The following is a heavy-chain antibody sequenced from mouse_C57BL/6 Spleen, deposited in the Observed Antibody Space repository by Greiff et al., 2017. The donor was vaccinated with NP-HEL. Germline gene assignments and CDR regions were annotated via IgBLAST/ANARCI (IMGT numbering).Heavy chain of an antibody. CDR1: GYAFSSSW. Sequence: QVQLQQSGPELVKPGAAVKISRKASGYAFSSSWMNWVKQRPGKGLEWIGRIYPGDGDTNYNGKFKGKATLTADKSSSTAYMQLSSLTSEDSAVYFCARHYSNYVAWFAYWGQGTLVTVSA. J-gene: IGHJ3*01. CDR3: ARHYSNYVAWFAY. CDR2: IYPGDGDT. V-gene: IGHV1-82*01. D-gene: IGHD2-5*01.